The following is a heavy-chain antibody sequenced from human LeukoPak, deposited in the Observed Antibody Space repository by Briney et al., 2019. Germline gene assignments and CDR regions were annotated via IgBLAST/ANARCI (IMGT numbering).Heavy chain of an antibody. CDR3: ARRGYYYDSSGLTGYYMDV. Sequence: SQTLSLTCTVSGGSISSGDYYWSWIRQPPGRGLEWIGYIYYSGSTYYNPSLKSRVTISVDTSKNQFSLKLSSVTAADTAVYYCARRGYYYDSSGLTGYYMDVWGKGTTVTVSS. J-gene: IGHJ6*03. CDR2: IYYSGST. D-gene: IGHD3-22*01. CDR1: GGSISSGDYY. V-gene: IGHV4-30-4*08.